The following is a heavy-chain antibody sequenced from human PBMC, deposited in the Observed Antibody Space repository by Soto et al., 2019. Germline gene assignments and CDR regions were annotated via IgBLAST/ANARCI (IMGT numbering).Heavy chain of an antibody. D-gene: IGHD6-13*01. CDR3: ARQTAAGTFCDY. V-gene: IGHV4-59*08. CDR2: IYSNGAT. J-gene: IGHJ4*02. Sequence: PSETLSLTCTLSGGSISNYYWTWIRQPPGKGLQWIGYIYSNGATNYDPSLRSRVTISVDTSKNHFSLKVNSVTAADTAVYYCARQTAAGTFCDYWGQGTLVTVS. CDR1: GGSISNYY.